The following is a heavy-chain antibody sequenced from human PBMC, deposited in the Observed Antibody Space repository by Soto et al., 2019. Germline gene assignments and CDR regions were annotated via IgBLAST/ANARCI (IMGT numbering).Heavy chain of an antibody. CDR2: IYYSGST. D-gene: IGHD6-13*01. J-gene: IGHJ4*02. V-gene: IGHV4-30-4*01. CDR3: ARAYSSSYSSDY. Sequence: SETLSLTCTVSGDSISSGANYWSWIRQPPGKGLEWIGYIYYSGSTYYNPSLKSRVTISVDTSKNQFSLKLSSVTAADTAVYYCARAYSSSYSSDYWGQGTLVTVSS. CDR1: GDSISSGANY.